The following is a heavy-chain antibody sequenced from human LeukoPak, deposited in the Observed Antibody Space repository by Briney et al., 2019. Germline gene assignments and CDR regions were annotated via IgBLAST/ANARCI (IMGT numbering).Heavy chain of an antibody. Sequence: SQTLSLTCTVSGGSISRGGHFWNWVRQPPGKGLEWIGYIYYSGSTNYNPSLKSRVTISVDTSKNQFSLKLSSVTAADTAVYYCARVAPTYYYDSSGYFFDYWGQGTLVTVSS. CDR2: IYYSGST. CDR1: GGSISRGGHF. J-gene: IGHJ4*02. D-gene: IGHD3-22*01. CDR3: ARVAPTYYYDSSGYFFDY. V-gene: IGHV4-30-4*07.